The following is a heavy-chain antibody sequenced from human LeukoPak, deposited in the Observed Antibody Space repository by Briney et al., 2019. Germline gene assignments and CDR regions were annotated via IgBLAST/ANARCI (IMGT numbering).Heavy chain of an antibody. CDR3: ARAHMTTVTLGDY. Sequence: ASVKVSGKASGYTLTDYYIHWVRQAPGQGLEWMGWINPNSGVTNYAQKFQGRVTLTRDTPISTAYMEVSRLRSDDTAVYYCARAHMTTVTLGDYWGQGSLVTVSS. D-gene: IGHD4-11*01. V-gene: IGHV1-2*02. J-gene: IGHJ4*02. CDR1: GYTLTDYY. CDR2: INPNSGVT.